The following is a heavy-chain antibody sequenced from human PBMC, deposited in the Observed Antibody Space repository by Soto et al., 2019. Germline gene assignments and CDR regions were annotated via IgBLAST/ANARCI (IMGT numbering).Heavy chain of an antibody. CDR2: IYYCGST. CDR3: ASLAVGGSGSYYYYYYGMDV. Sequence: SETLSLTCTVSGGSISSGDYYWSWIRQPPGKGLEWIGYIYYCGSTYYNPSLKSRVTISVDTSKNQFSLKLSSVTAADTAVYYCASLAVGGSGSYYYYYYGMDVWGQGTTVT. CDR1: GGSISSGDYY. V-gene: IGHV4-30-4*01. D-gene: IGHD3-10*01. J-gene: IGHJ6*02.